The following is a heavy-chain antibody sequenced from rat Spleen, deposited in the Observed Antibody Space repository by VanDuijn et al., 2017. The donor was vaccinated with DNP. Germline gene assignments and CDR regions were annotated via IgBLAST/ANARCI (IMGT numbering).Heavy chain of an antibody. CDR3: ATSSYFGYDYGFAY. CDR1: GFTFSYYW. CDR2: ITGGSGIT. D-gene: IGHD1-7*01. J-gene: IGHJ3*01. Sequence: EVQLVESGGDLVQPGRSLKLSCAASGFTFSYYWMAWIRQVPGKGLEWIASITGGSGITSYPVSVKGRFTISRDDAKNTLSLQMNSLRSEDTATYYCATSSYFGYDYGFAYWGQGTLVTVSS. V-gene: IGHV5-31*01.